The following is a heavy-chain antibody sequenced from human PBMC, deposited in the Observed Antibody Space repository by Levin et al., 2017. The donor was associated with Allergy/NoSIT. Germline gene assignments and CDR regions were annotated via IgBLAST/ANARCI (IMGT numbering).Heavy chain of an antibody. CDR3: VKPDNTESHHFDW. CDR2: ISRDGRNQ. CDR1: GFIFNNFG. V-gene: IGHV3-30*18. Sequence: GGSLRLSCGASGFIFNNFGMHWVRQAPGKGLEWVAVISRDGRNQYYADSVKGRFTISRDTSRNTLFLQMNSLRGEDTAVYFCVKPDNTESHHFDWWGRGTLVIVSA. D-gene: IGHD2-8*02. J-gene: IGHJ4*02.